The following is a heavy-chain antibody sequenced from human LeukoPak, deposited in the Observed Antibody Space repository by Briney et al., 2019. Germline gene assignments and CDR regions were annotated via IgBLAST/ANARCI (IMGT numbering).Heavy chain of an antibody. CDR3: ARHSPVVTPVSDYYYYGMDV. V-gene: IGHV3-53*01. D-gene: IGHD4-23*01. CDR2: IYSGGST. CDR1: GFTVSSNY. J-gene: IGHJ6*02. Sequence: GGSLRLSCAASGFTVSSNYMSWVRQAPGKGLEWVSVIYSGGSTNYADSVKGRFIISRDNSKNTLYLQMNSLRAEDTAVYYCARHSPVVTPVSDYYYYGMDVWGQGTTVTVSS.